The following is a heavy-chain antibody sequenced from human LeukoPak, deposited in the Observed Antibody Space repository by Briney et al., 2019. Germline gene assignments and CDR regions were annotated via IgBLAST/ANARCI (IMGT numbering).Heavy chain of an antibody. V-gene: IGHV3-48*03. Sequence: GGSLRLSCAASGFTFSSYEMNWVRQAPGKGLEWVSYISSSGSTIYYADSVKGRFIISRDNAKNSLYLQMNSLRAEDTAVYYCARGPTHENPIWGQGTLVTVSS. D-gene: IGHD2-21*01. CDR1: GFTFSSYE. J-gene: IGHJ4*02. CDR2: ISSSGSTI. CDR3: ARGPTHENPI.